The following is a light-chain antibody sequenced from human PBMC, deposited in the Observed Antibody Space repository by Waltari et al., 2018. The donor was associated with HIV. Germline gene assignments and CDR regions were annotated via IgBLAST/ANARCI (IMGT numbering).Light chain of an antibody. CDR3: NSYISTTTVM. Sequence: QSALTQPASVSGSPGQSLTISCTGTRSAVGGSKDVSWYQQHPGKAPTLLIYEVSHRPSGVSTRFSGSKSGNTASLTISGLQAEDEADYYCNSYISTTTVMFGGGTKLTVL. J-gene: IGLJ3*02. V-gene: IGLV2-14*01. CDR1: RSAVGGSKD. CDR2: EVS.